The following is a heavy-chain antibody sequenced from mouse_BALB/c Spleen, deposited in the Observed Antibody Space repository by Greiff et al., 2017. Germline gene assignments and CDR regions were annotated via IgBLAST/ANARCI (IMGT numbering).Heavy chain of an antibody. CDR2: ISSGGSYT. Sequence: EVKLVESGGGLVKPGGSLKLSCAASGFTFSSYGMSWVRQTPDKRLEWVATISSGGSYTYYPDTVTGRFTISRDNAKNTLYLEMSSLRSEDTAMYYCARAGRGLDYWGQGTTLTVSS. J-gene: IGHJ2*01. CDR3: ARAGRGLDY. D-gene: IGHD3-3*01. CDR1: GFTFSSYG. V-gene: IGHV5-6*03.